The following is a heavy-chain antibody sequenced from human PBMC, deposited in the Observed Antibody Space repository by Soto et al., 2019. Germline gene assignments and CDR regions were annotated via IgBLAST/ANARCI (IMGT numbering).Heavy chain of an antibody. CDR1: GYTFIRYG. Sequence: QVQLVQSASEVMKAGASVKVSCKASGYTFIRYGITWVRQAPGQRLEWMGWISPYNDQTIYAQKLQGRVTMTADTSTRTVYMQLRSLKSDDTAVYYCARGGYYDNVWGKLSHYGLDVWGQGTSVTVSS. CDR3: ARGGYYDNVWGKLSHYGLDV. CDR2: ISPYNDQT. V-gene: IGHV1-18*01. D-gene: IGHD3-16*01. J-gene: IGHJ6*02.